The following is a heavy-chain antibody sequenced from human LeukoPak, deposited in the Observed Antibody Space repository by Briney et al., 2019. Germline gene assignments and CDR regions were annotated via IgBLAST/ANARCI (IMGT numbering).Heavy chain of an antibody. Sequence: GGSLRLSCEASGFTFSSYGMSWVRQAPGKGLEWVSGISGSGSTTYYGDSVQGRFTISRDNSKNTLFLHMSSLRAEDTAVYYCARDLAVAGARYFDYWGQGTLVTVSS. CDR3: ARDLAVAGARYFDY. CDR1: GFTFSSYG. D-gene: IGHD6-19*01. V-gene: IGHV3-23*01. J-gene: IGHJ4*02. CDR2: ISGSGSTT.